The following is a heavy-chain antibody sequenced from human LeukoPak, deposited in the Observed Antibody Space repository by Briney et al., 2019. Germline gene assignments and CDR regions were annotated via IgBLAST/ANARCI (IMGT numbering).Heavy chain of an antibody. Sequence: SQTLSLTCAISGDSVSSNSAAWNWVRQSPSRGLEWLGRTHYRSKWYNNYALSVKSRITIKPDTSKNQFSLQLNSVTPEDTAVYYCASSSGGRGSGYYSTFDYWGQGTLVTVSS. CDR2: THYRSKWYN. CDR3: ASSSGGRGSGYYSTFDY. V-gene: IGHV6-1*01. CDR1: GDSVSSNSAA. J-gene: IGHJ4*02. D-gene: IGHD3-22*01.